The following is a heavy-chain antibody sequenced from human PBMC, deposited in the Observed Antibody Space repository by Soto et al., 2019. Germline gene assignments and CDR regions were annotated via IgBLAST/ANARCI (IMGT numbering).Heavy chain of an antibody. Sequence: PTETLSLNCPVSGGSISSYYWSWIRQPAGKGLQWIRYIYYRGITNYNPSLKGRVTISVDTSKNQFCLKLSYVTAADTAVYYCARGVYYYGSGSYFRWFDPWGQGTLVTVS. CDR1: GGSISSYY. V-gene: IGHV4-59*01. CDR3: ARGVYYYGSGSYFRWFDP. CDR2: IYYRGIT. D-gene: IGHD3-10*01. J-gene: IGHJ5*02.